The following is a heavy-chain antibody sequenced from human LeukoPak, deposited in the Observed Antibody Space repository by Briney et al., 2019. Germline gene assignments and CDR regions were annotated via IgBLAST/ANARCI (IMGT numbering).Heavy chain of an antibody. J-gene: IGHJ4*02. CDR3: AKRLGDCSSTSCYLPDS. D-gene: IGHD2-2*01. Sequence: GGSLRLSCAASGFTFGGYAMIWVRQAPGKGLEWVALISGSASNRYYADSVKGRFTISRDNSKNTLYLEMNSLRAKDTAVYYCAKRLGDCSSTSCYLPDSWGQGTLVTVSS. CDR1: GFTFGGYA. CDR2: ISGSASNR. V-gene: IGHV3-23*01.